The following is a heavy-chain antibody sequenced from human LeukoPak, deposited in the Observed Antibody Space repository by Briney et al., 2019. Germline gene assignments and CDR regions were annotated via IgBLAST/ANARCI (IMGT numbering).Heavy chain of an antibody. CDR2: ISSGTSFI. J-gene: IGHJ4*02. CDR3: AKTGASGSPVDY. V-gene: IGHV3-21*01. D-gene: IGHD1-26*01. Sequence: GGSLRLSCAASGFPFSSYSMNWVRQAPGKGLEWVSSISSGTSFIYYADSVKGRFTISRDNSKNTLYLQMNSLRAEDTAVYYCAKTGASGSPVDYWGQGTLVTVSS. CDR1: GFPFSSYS.